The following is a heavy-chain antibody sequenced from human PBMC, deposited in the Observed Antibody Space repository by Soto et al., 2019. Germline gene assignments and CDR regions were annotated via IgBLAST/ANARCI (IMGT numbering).Heavy chain of an antibody. V-gene: IGHV3-30*04. CDR1: GFTFNSLS. Sequence: QVQLVESGGGMAQAGTSLRLSCTGSGFTFNSLSLHWVRQGPDKSLEWVAVVSFDGKVTYYADSVKGRFTVSRDISKNTLYLQANSLRPEDTAVYYCAREPYGDSQYFDYWGQGTPVTVSS. D-gene: IGHD2-21*02. CDR3: AREPYGDSQYFDY. J-gene: IGHJ4*02. CDR2: VSFDGKVT.